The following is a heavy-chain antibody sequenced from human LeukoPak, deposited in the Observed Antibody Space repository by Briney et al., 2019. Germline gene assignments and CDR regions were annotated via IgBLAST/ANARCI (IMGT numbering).Heavy chain of an antibody. J-gene: IGHJ5*01. V-gene: IGHV4-34*01. D-gene: IGHD6-19*01. Sequence: SETLSLTCAVSGGSFSGYSWNWIRQPPGKGLEWIGETNQSGSTKYNPSLKSRVTISIDTSKSQFSMRLNAVTAADTALYYCARCDSGGWFFDSWGQGALVTVSS. CDR1: GGSFSGYS. CDR2: TNQSGST. CDR3: ARCDSGGWFFDS.